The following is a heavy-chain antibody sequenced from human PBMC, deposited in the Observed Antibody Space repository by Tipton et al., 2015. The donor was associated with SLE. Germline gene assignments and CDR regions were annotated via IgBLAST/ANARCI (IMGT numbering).Heavy chain of an antibody. CDR2: IYYSGST. CDR3: ARGEWGYCFDY. V-gene: IGHV4-59*01. Sequence: TLSLTCTVSGGSISSYYWSWIRQPPGKGLEWIGYIYYSGSTNYNPSLKSRVTISVDTSKNQFSLKLSSVTAADTAVYYCARGEWGYCFDYWGQGTLVTVSS. J-gene: IGHJ4*02. D-gene: IGHD1-26*01. CDR1: GGSISSYY.